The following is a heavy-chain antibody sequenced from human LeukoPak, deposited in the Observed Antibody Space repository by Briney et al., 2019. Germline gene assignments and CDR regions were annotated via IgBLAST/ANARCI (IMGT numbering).Heavy chain of an antibody. CDR2: IYHSGST. CDR3: ARRSDTSSWFGPFEY. Sequence: NPSETLSLTCTVSGGTISSGGYYWSWIRQPPGKGLEWIGYIYHSGSTYYNPSLKSRVTISVDRSKNQFSLQLSSVTAADTAVYFCARRSDTSSWFGPFEYWGQGTLVTVS. CDR1: GGTISSGGYY. D-gene: IGHD6-13*01. J-gene: IGHJ4*02. V-gene: IGHV4-30-2*01.